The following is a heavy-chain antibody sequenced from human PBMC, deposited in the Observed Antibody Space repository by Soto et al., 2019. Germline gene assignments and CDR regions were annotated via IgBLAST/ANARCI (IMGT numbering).Heavy chain of an antibody. V-gene: IGHV1-46*01. CDR1: GYTFTSYY. CDR3: AGATLLMNWFDP. Sequence: GASVKVSCKASGYTFTSYYMHWVRQAPGQGLEWMGIINPSGGSTSYAQKFQGRVTMTRDTSTSTVYMELSSLRSEDTAVYYCAGATLLMNWFDPWGQGTLVTVSS. D-gene: IGHD2-15*01. CDR2: INPSGGST. J-gene: IGHJ5*02.